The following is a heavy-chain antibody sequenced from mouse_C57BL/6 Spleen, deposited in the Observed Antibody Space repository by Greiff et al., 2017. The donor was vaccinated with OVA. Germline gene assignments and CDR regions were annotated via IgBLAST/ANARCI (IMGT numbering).Heavy chain of an antibody. CDR1: GYTFTSYD. J-gene: IGHJ1*03. V-gene: IGHV1-85*01. D-gene: IGHD1-1*01. Sequence: VQLQQSGPELVKPGASVKLSCKASGYTFTSYDINWVKQRPGQGLEWIGWIYPRDGSTKYNEKFKGKATLTVDTSSSTAYMELHSLTSEDSAVYFCAYYGSSSNWYFDVWGTGTTVTVSS. CDR3: AYYGSSSNWYFDV. CDR2: IYPRDGST.